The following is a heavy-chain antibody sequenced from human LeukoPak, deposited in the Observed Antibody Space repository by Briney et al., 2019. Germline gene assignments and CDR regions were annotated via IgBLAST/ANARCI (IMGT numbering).Heavy chain of an antibody. Sequence: SETLSLTCAVYGGSFSGYYWSWIRQPPGKGLEWIGEINHSGSTNYNPSLKSRVTISVDTSKNQFSLKLSSVTAADTAVYYCARLRITIFGVVTSWYYCGMDVWGQGTTVTVSS. CDR2: INHSGST. V-gene: IGHV4-34*01. CDR1: GGSFSGYY. J-gene: IGHJ6*02. D-gene: IGHD3-3*01. CDR3: ARLRITIFGVVTSWYYCGMDV.